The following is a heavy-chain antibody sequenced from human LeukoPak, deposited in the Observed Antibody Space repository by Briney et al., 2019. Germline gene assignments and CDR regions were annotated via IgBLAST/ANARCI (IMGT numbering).Heavy chain of an antibody. CDR3: TVVNYGSGSYPLGS. Sequence: PGGSLRLSCAASGFTFSHAWMSWVRQAPGKGLELVARIKNKPDGGTSDYTAPVKGRFTISRDDSKSTLYLQMNSLKTEDIAVYYCTVVNYGSGSYPLGSWGQGTLVTVSS. V-gene: IGHV3-15*01. D-gene: IGHD3-10*01. CDR1: GFTFSHAW. J-gene: IGHJ5*02. CDR2: IKNKPDGGTS.